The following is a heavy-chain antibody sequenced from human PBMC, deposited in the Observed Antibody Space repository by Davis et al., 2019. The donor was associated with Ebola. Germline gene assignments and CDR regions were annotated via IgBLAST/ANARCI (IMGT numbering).Heavy chain of an antibody. V-gene: IGHV4-59*03. CDR2: IYYTGSA. Sequence: PSETLSLTCTVSGVSISRHYWSWIRQPPGKRLEWIGSIYYTGSAYYNSSLASRAPISVDTSKNQSSLKLTSVTAADTAMYYCSERGSSVWGQGTLVTVSS. CDR3: SERGSSV. J-gene: IGHJ4*02. CDR1: GVSISRHY. D-gene: IGHD3-10*01.